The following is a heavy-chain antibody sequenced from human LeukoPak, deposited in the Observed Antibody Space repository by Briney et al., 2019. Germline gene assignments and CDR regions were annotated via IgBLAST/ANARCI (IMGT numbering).Heavy chain of an antibody. CDR3: ARVPFVVMGDTGNWFDP. Sequence: ASVKVSCKASGYTFTNYAMNWVRQAPGQGLEWMGWINTNTGNPTYAQSFTGRFVFSLDASVSTAYLQIRRLKAEDTAVYYCARVPFVVMGDTGNWFDPWGQGTLVTVSS. CDR2: INTNTGNP. J-gene: IGHJ5*02. V-gene: IGHV7-4-1*01. CDR1: GYTFTNYA. D-gene: IGHD2-8*01.